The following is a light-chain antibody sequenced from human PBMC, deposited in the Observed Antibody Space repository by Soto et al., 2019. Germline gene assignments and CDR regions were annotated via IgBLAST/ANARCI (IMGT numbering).Light chain of an antibody. CDR2: HAS. CDR3: LQDYSNPLT. V-gene: IGKV1-6*01. J-gene: IGKJ4*01. CDR1: QGVGRD. Sequence: AIQMTQSPASLSASVGDTVIITCRASQGVGRDLGWYQQKPRKAPRLLIYHASTLLSGVPSRFSGSGSDTDFTLTIASLQPEDFATYFCLQDYSNPLTFGGGTKVDIK.